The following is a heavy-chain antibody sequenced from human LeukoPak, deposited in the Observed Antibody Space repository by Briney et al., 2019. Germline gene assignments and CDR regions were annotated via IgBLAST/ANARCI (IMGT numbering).Heavy chain of an antibody. CDR2: IYPGDSDT. V-gene: IGHV5-51*01. D-gene: IGHD2-21*02. CDR3: ARRAYCGGDCFHFDY. Sequence: GESLKISCKASGYSFADYWIGWVRQMPGKGLEWMGIIYPGDSDTRYSPSFQGQVTISADKSISTAYLQWSSLKASDTAMYYCARRAYCGGDCFHFDYWGQGTLVTVSS. CDR1: GYSFADYW. J-gene: IGHJ4*02.